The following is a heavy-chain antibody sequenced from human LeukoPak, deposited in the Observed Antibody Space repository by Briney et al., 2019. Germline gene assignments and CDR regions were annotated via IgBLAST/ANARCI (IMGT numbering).Heavy chain of an antibody. V-gene: IGHV4-39*01. D-gene: IGHD6-19*01. Sequence: SGPGLVKPSETLSLTCTVSGGSISSSSYYWGWIRQPPGKGLEWIGSLYYSGSTYYNPSLKSRVTISVDTSKNQFSLKLSSVTAADTAVYYCARGEYSSGWFPPDYWGQGTLVTVSS. CDR3: ARGEYSSGWFPPDY. CDR1: GGSISSSSYY. CDR2: LYYSGST. J-gene: IGHJ4*02.